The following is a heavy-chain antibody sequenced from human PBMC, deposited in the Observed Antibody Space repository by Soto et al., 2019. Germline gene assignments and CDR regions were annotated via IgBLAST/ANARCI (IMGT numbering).Heavy chain of an antibody. V-gene: IGHV4-31*03. CDR1: GGSISSGGYY. D-gene: IGHD2-15*01. CDR2: IYYSGST. CDR3: ARDGDCSGGTCYLDY. Sequence: QVQLQESGPGLVKPSQTLSLTCTVSGGSISSGGYYWSWIRQHPGKGLEWIGYIYYSGSTYYNPSLKSRVTISVATSKNQFSLKLSSVTAADTAVYYCARDGDCSGGTCYLDYWGQGTLVTVSS. J-gene: IGHJ4*02.